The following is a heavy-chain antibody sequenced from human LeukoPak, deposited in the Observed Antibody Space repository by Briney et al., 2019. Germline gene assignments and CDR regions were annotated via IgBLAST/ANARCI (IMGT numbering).Heavy chain of an antibody. D-gene: IGHD6-13*01. V-gene: IGHV3-74*03. CDR2: ISPDGSTT. CDR1: GFTFSRYW. Sequence: PGGSLRLSCAASGFTFSRYWMHWARQAPGKGLMWVSRISPDGSTTLYADSVKGRFTISRDNAKNTLYLQMNSLGAEDTAVYYCTTVLSSNRYNLCDHWGQGTLVTVSS. J-gene: IGHJ4*02. CDR3: TTVLSSNRYNLCDH.